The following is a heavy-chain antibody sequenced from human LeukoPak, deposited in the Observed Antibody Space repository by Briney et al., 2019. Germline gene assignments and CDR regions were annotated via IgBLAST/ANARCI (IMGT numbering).Heavy chain of an antibody. V-gene: IGHV1-18*01. CDR1: GYTFTSYG. D-gene: IGHD1-26*01. CDR3: AISDSGSYSVGYFDY. Sequence: ASVKVSCKASGYTFTSYGISWVRQAPGQGLEWMGWISAYNGNTNYAQKFQGRVTITADESTSTAYMELSSLRSEDTAVYYCAISDSGSYSVGYFDYWGQGTLVTVSS. CDR2: ISAYNGNT. J-gene: IGHJ4*02.